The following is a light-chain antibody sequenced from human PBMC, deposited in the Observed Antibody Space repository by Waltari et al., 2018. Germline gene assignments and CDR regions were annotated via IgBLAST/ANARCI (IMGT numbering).Light chain of an antibody. J-gene: IGLJ2*01. CDR1: SIGSRS. V-gene: IGLV3-21*04. CDR2: YDN. Sequence: SYALTQPPSVSVAPGKTARITCGGNSIGSRSVHWYQQKPGQAPVLVIHYDNDRPSGIPDRSSGSKSGNTATLTISRVEAGDEADYYCQVWDSGDDHVVFGGGTKLTVL. CDR3: QVWDSGDDHVV.